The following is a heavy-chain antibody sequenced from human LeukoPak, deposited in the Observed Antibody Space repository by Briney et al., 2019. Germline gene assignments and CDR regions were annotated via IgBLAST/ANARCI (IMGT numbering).Heavy chain of an antibody. D-gene: IGHD3-3*01. CDR3: ASSLKTIFGVVTYYYGMDV. CDR1: GGTFSSYA. V-gene: IGHV1-69*13. Sequence: SVKVSCKASGGTFSSYAISWVRQAPGQGLEWMGGIIPIFGTANYAQKFQGRVTITADESTSTAYMELSSLRSEDTAVYYWASSLKTIFGVVTYYYGMDVWGQGTTVTVSS. CDR2: IIPIFGTA. J-gene: IGHJ6*02.